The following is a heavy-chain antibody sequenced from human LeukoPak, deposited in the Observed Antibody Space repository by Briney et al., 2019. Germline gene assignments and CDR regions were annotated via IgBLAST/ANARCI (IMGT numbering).Heavy chain of an antibody. CDR1: GGSFSGYY. D-gene: IGHD3-3*01. CDR2: INHSGST. J-gene: IGHJ4*02. V-gene: IGHV4-34*01. Sequence: SETLSLTCAVYGGSFSGYYWSWIRQPPGKGLEWIGEINHSGSTNYNPSLKSRVTISVDTSKNQFSLKLSSVTAADTAVYYCARVLTIFGVVIQYYFDYWSQGTLVTVSS. CDR3: ARVLTIFGVVIQYYFDY.